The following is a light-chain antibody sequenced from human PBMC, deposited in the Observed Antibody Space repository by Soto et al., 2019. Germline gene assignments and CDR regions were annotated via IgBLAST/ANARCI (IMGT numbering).Light chain of an antibody. CDR2: DVS. Sequence: QSALTQPASVSGSPGQSITISCTGNSSDVDNYKYVSWFQQHPGKAPKLMIYDVSSRPSGVSNRFSGSKSGNTASLTISGLQPDDEADYYCASYRSSSTPNVFGTGTKLTVL. CDR3: ASYRSSSTPNV. J-gene: IGLJ1*01. V-gene: IGLV2-14*01. CDR1: SSDVDNYKY.